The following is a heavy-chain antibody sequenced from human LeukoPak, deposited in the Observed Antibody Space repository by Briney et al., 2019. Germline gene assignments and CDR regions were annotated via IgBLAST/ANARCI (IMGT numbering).Heavy chain of an antibody. D-gene: IGHD5-18*01. CDR1: GGSISSNNW. J-gene: IGHJ3*02. V-gene: IGHV4-4*02. CDR2: IFHSGST. CDR3: ARDGSGYSYGYSGLGAFDI. Sequence: PSETLSLTCAVSGGSISSNNWWSWVRQAPGGRLEWIGEIFHSGSTIYNPSLKSRVTMSVDKSTNQFSLKLNSVTAADTALYYCARDGSGYSYGYSGLGAFDIWGQGTMVTVSS.